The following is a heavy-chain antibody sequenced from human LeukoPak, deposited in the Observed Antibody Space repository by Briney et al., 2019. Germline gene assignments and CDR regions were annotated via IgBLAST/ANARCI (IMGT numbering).Heavy chain of an antibody. CDR3: ARGRQDVTMIVVVMTAVSYYLDV. CDR2: MNPSGST. V-gene: IGHV4-34*01. D-gene: IGHD3-22*01. CDR1: GGSFSGFY. J-gene: IGHJ6*03. Sequence: SETLSLTRAVYGGSFSGFYWTWIRPTPEKGLEWNGEMNPSGSTNYNTSLKSRVTISVDTSKNQFSLELSSVTAADTAVYYCARGRQDVTMIVVVMTAVSYYLDVWGKGTTVTVS.